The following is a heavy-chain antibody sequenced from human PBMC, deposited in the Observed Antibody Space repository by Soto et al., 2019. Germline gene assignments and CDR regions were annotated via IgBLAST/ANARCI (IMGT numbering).Heavy chain of an antibody. CDR2: IYYSGST. V-gene: IGHV4-39*07. Sequence: PSETLSLTCTVSGGPISSSSYYWGWIRQPPGKGLEWIGSIYYSGSTNYNPSLKSRVTISVDTSKNQFSLKLSSVTAADTAVYYCARIGIHYGDFDYSGQATLVTVSS. J-gene: IGHJ4*02. CDR3: ARIGIHYGDFDY. D-gene: IGHD4-17*01. CDR1: GGPISSSSYY.